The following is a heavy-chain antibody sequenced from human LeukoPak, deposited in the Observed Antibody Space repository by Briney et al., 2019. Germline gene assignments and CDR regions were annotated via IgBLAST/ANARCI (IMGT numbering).Heavy chain of an antibody. CDR2: INPNSGGT. D-gene: IGHD5-12*01. CDR3: ARDGYSGYDFPYYYYYMDV. V-gene: IGHV1-2*02. J-gene: IGHJ6*03. CDR1: GYTFTGYY. Sequence: EASVKVSCKASGYTFTGYYMHWVRQAPGQGLEWMGWINPNSGGTNYAQKFQGRVTMTRDTSISTAYMELSRLRSDDTAVYYCARDGYSGYDFPYYYYYMDVWGKGTTVTVSS.